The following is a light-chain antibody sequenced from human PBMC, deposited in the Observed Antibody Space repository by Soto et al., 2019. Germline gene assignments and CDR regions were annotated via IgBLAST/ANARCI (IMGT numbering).Light chain of an antibody. Sequence: QSALTQPASVSGSPGQSITISCTGTSSDVGSYNLDFWYQQHPCKAPKLMIYEGSKRPSGVSNRFSGSKSGNTASLTISGLQAEDEADYYCCSYAGSSTYVFGPGTKLTVL. V-gene: IGLV2-23*01. CDR1: SSDVGSYNL. CDR2: EGS. CDR3: CSYAGSSTYV. J-gene: IGLJ1*01.